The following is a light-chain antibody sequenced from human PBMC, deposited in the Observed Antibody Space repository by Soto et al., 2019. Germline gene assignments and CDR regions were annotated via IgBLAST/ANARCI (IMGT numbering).Light chain of an antibody. CDR2: GAS. CDR3: QQCDNSKMT. CDR1: QSVSSSY. Sequence: EIVLTQSPGPLSLSPGERATLSCRASQSVSSSYLAWYQQKPGQAPRLLIYGASNRATGIPDRFSGSGSGTEFTLTISRLEPEDFAVYYCQQCDNSKMTFGQGTRLEI. J-gene: IGKJ5*01. V-gene: IGKV3-20*01.